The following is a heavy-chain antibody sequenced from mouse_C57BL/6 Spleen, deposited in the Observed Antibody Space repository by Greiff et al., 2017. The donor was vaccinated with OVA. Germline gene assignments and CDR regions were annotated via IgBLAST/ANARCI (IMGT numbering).Heavy chain of an antibody. V-gene: IGHV1-62-2*01. J-gene: IGHJ3*01. Sequence: QVQLQPSGAELVKPGASVKLSCKASGYTFPEYTIHWVKQRSGQGLEWIGWFYPGSGSIKYNEKFKDKATLTADKSSSTVYMELSRLTSEDSAVYFCARHERVYYDYDGAWFAYWGQGTLVTVSA. D-gene: IGHD2-4*01. CDR2: FYPGSGSI. CDR3: ARHERVYYDYDGAWFAY. CDR1: GYTFPEYT.